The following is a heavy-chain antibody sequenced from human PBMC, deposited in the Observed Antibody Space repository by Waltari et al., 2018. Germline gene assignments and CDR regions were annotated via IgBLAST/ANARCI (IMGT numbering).Heavy chain of an antibody. J-gene: IGHJ5*02. CDR2: FYRGGRT. V-gene: IGHV3-66*01. CDR1: GFTVSSNY. CDR3: ARFIAAAGYNWFDP. D-gene: IGHD6-13*01. Sequence: EVQLVESGGGLVQPGGSLRLSCAASGFTVSSNYMSWVRQAPGKGLEWVSVFYRGGRTYYADSVKGRFTISRDNSKNTLYLQMNSLRAEDTAVYYCARFIAAAGYNWFDPWGQGTLVTVSS.